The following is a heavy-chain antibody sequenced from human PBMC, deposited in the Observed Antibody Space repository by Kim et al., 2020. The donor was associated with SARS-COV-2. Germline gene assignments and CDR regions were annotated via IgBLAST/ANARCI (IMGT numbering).Heavy chain of an antibody. J-gene: IGHJ4*02. CDR3: ARDRREAVAGTIAAY. V-gene: IGHV3-30*10. D-gene: IGHD6-19*01. Sequence: TDSVKGRFTISRDNSKNNLYLQMNSLRPEDTAVYFCARDRREAVAGTIAAYWGQGTLVTVSS.